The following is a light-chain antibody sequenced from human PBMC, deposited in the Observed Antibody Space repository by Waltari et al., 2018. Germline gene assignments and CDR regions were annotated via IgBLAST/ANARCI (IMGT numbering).Light chain of an antibody. CDR2: EVS. Sequence: DIVVTQTPISLSVTPGQPASISCKSSQSLLHSDGRTSLSWYLQKPGQSPQLLIYEVSSRFSGVPDSFSGTGSGTDFTLQISRVEAEDVGVYYCLQSVHVPLTVGGGTKVEIK. V-gene: IGKV2-29*02. CDR1: QSLLHSDGRTS. CDR3: LQSVHVPLT. J-gene: IGKJ4*01.